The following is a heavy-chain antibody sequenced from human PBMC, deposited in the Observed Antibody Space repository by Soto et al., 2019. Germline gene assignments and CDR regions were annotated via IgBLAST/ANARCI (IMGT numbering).Heavy chain of an antibody. CDR3: ARGLYCTGTRCYYYGMDV. CDR2: ITPSGDST. J-gene: IGHJ6*02. Sequence: ASVKVSCKASGYTFTSYYMHWVRQAPGQGLEWMGVITPSGDSTVYAQKFQGRVTMTRDTSTSTVYMELSSLRSEDTAVYYCARGLYCTGTRCYYYGMDVWGQGTTVTVSS. V-gene: IGHV1-46*01. CDR1: GYTFTSYY. D-gene: IGHD2-8*02.